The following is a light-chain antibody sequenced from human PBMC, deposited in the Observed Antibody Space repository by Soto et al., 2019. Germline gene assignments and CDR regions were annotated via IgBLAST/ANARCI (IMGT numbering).Light chain of an antibody. V-gene: IGKV3-15*01. Sequence: ETVMTQSPATLSLSPGERATLSCRASQSVSTNLVWYQQRPGQAPRLLIYSASIRATGIPARFSGSGSEKEFTLTIRSLQSEDSALYYCQQYKTWPPWTFGQGTKVEV. J-gene: IGKJ1*01. CDR3: QQYKTWPPWT. CDR1: QSVSTN. CDR2: SAS.